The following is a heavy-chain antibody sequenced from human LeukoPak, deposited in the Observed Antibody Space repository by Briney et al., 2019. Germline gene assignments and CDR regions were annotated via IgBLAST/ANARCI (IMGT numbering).Heavy chain of an antibody. CDR3: ARGQRLGGDFDY. V-gene: IGHV1-8*01. J-gene: IGHJ4*02. Sequence: ASVKVSCKASGYTFTSYDINWVRQATGQGLEWMGWMNPNSGNTGYAQKFQGRVTMTRNTSISTAYMELSSLRSEDTAVYYCARGQRLGGDFDYWGQGTLVTVSS. CDR2: MNPNSGNT. D-gene: IGHD6-25*01. CDR1: GYTFTSYD.